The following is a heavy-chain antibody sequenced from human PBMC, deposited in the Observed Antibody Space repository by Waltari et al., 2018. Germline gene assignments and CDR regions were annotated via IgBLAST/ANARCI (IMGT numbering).Heavy chain of an antibody. CDR1: GGTFSSYA. CDR2: LGIA. Sequence: QVQLVQSGAEVKKPGSSVKVSCKASGGTFSSYAILGIANYAQKFQGRVTITADKSTSTAYMELSSLTSEDTAVYYCASVGSYYGSGSTPFDYWGQGTLVTVSS. V-gene: IGHV1-69*10. J-gene: IGHJ4*02. CDR3: ASVGSYYGSGSTPFDY. D-gene: IGHD3-10*01.